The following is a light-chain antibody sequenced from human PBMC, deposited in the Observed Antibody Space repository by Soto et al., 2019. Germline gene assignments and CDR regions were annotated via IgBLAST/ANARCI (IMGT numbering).Light chain of an antibody. J-gene: IGKJ4*01. V-gene: IGKV4-1*01. CDR1: QRLLYSSNNKTY. CDR2: WAS. CDR3: QQYYSTPLT. Sequence: IVRTQSQDSLAVSLGERATADCKSIQRLLYSSNNKTYLAWYQKKPGQPPKLLIYWASTRESGVPERLSGSGYGTDFTLTISSMKDEDVAVYYCQQYYSTPLTFGGGTKVDIK.